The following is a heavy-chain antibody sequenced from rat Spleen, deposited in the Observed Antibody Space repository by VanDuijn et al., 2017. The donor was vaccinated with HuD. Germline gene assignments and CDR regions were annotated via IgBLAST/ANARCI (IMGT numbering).Heavy chain of an antibody. D-gene: IGHD1-10*01. V-gene: IGHV5-17*01. Sequence: EVQLVESGGGLVQPGRSLKLSCAASGFTFSDYAMAWVRQAPKKGLEWVATIIYDGSSTYYRDSVKGRFTISRDNAKSTLYLQMDSLRSEDTATYYCARPNNYYWYFDFWGPGTMVTVSS. CDR3: ARPNNYYWYFDF. CDR2: IIYDGSST. CDR1: GFTFSDYA. J-gene: IGHJ1*01.